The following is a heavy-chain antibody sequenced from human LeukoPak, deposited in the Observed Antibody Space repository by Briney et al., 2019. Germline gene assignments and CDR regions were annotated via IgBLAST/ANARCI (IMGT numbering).Heavy chain of an antibody. V-gene: IGHV4-34*01. J-gene: IGHJ3*02. Sequence: SETLSLTCTVSGGSISSYYWSWIRQPPGKGLEWIGEINHSGSTNYNPSLKSRVTISVDTSKNQFSLKLSSVTAADTAVYYCAREAYYDFWSGYPDAFGIWGQGTMVTVSS. CDR1: GGSISSYY. CDR3: AREAYYDFWSGYPDAFGI. CDR2: INHSGST. D-gene: IGHD3-3*01.